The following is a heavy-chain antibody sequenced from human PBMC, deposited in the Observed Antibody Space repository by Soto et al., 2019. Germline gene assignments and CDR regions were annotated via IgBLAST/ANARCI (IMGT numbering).Heavy chain of an antibody. CDR1: GFTFSSYA. D-gene: IGHD6-13*01. CDR3: AKDPKQQLEPGWFDP. V-gene: IGHV3-23*01. J-gene: IGHJ5*02. CDR2: ISGSGGST. Sequence: EVQLLESGGGLVQPGGSLRLSCADSGFTFSSYAMSWVRQAPGKGLEWVSAISGSGGSTYYADSVKGRFTISRDNSKNTLYLQMNSLRAEDTAVYYCAKDPKQQLEPGWFDPWGQGTLVTVSS.